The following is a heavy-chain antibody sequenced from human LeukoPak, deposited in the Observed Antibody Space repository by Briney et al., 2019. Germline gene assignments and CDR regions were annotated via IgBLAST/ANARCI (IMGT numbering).Heavy chain of an antibody. Sequence: PGGSLRLSCAASGFTFSSYSMNWVRQAPGKGLEWVSAISGSGGSTYYADSVKGRFTISRDNSKNTLYLQMNSLRAEDTAVYYCAKGQVSNDFWSGYYTVFPLHYWGQGTLVTVSS. D-gene: IGHD3-3*01. CDR1: GFTFSSYS. CDR2: ISGSGGST. J-gene: IGHJ4*02. V-gene: IGHV3-23*01. CDR3: AKGQVSNDFWSGYYTVFPLHY.